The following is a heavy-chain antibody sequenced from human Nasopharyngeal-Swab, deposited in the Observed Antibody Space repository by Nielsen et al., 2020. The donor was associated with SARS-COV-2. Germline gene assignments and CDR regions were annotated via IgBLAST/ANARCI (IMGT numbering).Heavy chain of an antibody. Sequence: GESLKISCAASGFTFSSYEMNWVRQAPGKGLEWVSYISSSGSTIYYADSVKGRFTISRDNAKNSLYLQMNSLRAEDTALYYCARVEDGTVGDYWGQGTLVTVSS. J-gene: IGHJ4*02. CDR2: ISSSGSTI. D-gene: IGHD4-23*01. CDR1: GFTFSSYE. V-gene: IGHV3-48*03. CDR3: ARVEDGTVGDY.